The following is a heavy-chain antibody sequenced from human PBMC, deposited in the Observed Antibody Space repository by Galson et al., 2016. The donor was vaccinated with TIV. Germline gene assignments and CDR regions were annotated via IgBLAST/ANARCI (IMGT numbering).Heavy chain of an antibody. Sequence: SLRLSCAASGFSVSEHKYMYWVRQPPGKGLEWVSVITGGGTTYYADSVKGRFTISRDNSKNTLYLQMNSLRAEDTAVYFCARSYDSSGNRGRLDIWGQGVLVTVSS. CDR3: ARSYDSSGNRGRLDI. D-gene: IGHD3-22*01. J-gene: IGHJ4*02. CDR1: GFSVSEHKY. CDR2: ITGGGTT. V-gene: IGHV3-53*03.